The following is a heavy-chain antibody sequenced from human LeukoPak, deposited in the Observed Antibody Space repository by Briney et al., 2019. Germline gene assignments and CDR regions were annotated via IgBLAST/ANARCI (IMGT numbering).Heavy chain of an antibody. Sequence: SETLSLTCAVYGGPFSGYYWSWIRQPPGKGLEWIGEINYSGSTNYNASLESRVTISADTSKKQFTLNLSSVTAADTAVYYYAKVYSSSSRDAFDVWGPGTMVTVSS. D-gene: IGHD6-6*01. CDR1: GGPFSGYY. CDR2: INYSGST. J-gene: IGHJ3*01. V-gene: IGHV4-34*01. CDR3: AKVYSSSSRDAFDV.